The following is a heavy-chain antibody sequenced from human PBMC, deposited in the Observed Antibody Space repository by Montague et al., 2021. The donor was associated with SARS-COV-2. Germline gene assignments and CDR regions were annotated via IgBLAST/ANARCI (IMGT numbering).Heavy chain of an antibody. CDR2: ISSSGGTI. Sequence: SLRLSCAASGFTFISYEMNWVRQPPGKGLEWISHISSSGGTIYYADSVKGRFTISRDNAKNSLYLQMHSLRAEDTGLYYCTRDRSYFGYWGQGTLVTVSS. J-gene: IGHJ4*02. CDR3: TRDRSYFGY. CDR1: GFTFISYE. D-gene: IGHD1-14*01. V-gene: IGHV3-48*03.